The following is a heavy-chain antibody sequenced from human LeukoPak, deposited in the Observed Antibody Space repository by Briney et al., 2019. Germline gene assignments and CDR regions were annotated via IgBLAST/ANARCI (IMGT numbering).Heavy chain of an antibody. CDR1: GFTVSSNY. V-gene: IGHV3-21*01. D-gene: IGHD6-13*01. CDR3: ARGAPPTGTGYFQH. CDR2: ISSSSSYI. Sequence: GGSLRLSCAASGFTVSSNYMSWVRQAPGKGLEWVSSISSSSSYIYYADSVKGRFTISRDNAKNSLYLQMNSLRAEDTAVYYCARGAPPTGTGYFQHWGQGTLVTVSS. J-gene: IGHJ1*01.